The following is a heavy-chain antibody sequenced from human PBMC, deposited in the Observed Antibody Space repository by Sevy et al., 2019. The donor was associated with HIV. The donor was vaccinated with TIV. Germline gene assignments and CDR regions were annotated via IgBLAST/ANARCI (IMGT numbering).Heavy chain of an antibody. D-gene: IGHD3-10*01. CDR3: ARDEGSKDYYGSGSYYMGSFDY. CDR1: GFTFSSYS. Sequence: GGSLRLSCAASGFTFSSYSMNWVRQAPGKGLEWVSSISSSSSYIYYANSVKGRFTISRDNAKNSLYLQMNSLRAEDTAVYYWARDEGSKDYYGSGSYYMGSFDYWGQGTLVTVSS. J-gene: IGHJ4*02. CDR2: ISSSSSYI. V-gene: IGHV3-21*01.